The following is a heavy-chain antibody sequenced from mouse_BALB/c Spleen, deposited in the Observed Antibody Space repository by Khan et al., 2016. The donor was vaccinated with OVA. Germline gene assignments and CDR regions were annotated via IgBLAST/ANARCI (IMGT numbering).Heavy chain of an antibody. CDR3: AKWGDGSTYAMDY. CDR1: GFSLTIYG. J-gene: IGHJ4*01. Sequence: QVQLKESGPGLVAPSQSLAITCTVSGFSLTIYGVNWIRQPPGKGLEWLGVIWGDGSTNYHSALISRLSISKDNSKSQVFLKLNSLKTDDTATYYGAKWGDGSTYAMDYWGQGTSVTVSS. V-gene: IGHV2-3*01. D-gene: IGHD2-3*01. CDR2: IWGDGST.